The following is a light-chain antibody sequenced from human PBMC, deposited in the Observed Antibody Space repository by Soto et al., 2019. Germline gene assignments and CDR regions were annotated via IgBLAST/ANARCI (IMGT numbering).Light chain of an antibody. J-gene: IGKJ5*01. CDR1: RNVSIY. Sequence: EIPLTQSPSSLAASVGDRLTLTCRASRNVSIYLNWYQHKPGKGPTLLIHATSNLQIGVPSRCSGSGSGTESTLTSSSLEPEVFGTYYCQQNYNMPSFGQGTRLVIK. CDR2: ATS. V-gene: IGKV1-39*01. CDR3: QQNYNMPS.